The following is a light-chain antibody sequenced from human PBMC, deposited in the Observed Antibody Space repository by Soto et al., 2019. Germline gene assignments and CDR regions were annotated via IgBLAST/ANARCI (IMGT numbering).Light chain of an antibody. CDR3: QHYNSYSEA. CDR1: QGISNY. J-gene: IGKJ1*01. CDR2: ESS. Sequence: DIQMTQSPSTLSASVGDTVTVTCRASQGISNYLSWFQQRPGKAPKSLMYESSKLQSGVPSRFSGSGSGTEFTLTISSLQPDDFATYYCQHYNSYSEAFGQGTKVDIK. V-gene: IGKV1-16*01.